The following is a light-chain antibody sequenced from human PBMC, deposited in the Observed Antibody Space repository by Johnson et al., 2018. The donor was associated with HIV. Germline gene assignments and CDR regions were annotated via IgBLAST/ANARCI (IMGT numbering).Light chain of an antibody. J-gene: IGLJ1*01. CDR1: SSNIGINT. V-gene: IGLV1-44*01. CDR2: RNN. Sequence: SALTQAPSASGTPGQRVTISCSGSSSNIGINTVNWYQQLPGTAPKLLIYRNNLRPSGVPDRFSGSKSGTSASLAISGLQAEDEADYFCATWDDSLNGLYVFGTGTKV. CDR3: ATWDDSLNGLYV.